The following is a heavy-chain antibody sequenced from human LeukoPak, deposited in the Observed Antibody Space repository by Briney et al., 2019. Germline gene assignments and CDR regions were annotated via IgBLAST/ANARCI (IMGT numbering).Heavy chain of an antibody. Sequence: SETLSLTCTVSGGSISSYYWSWIRQPPGKGLEWIGYIYYSGSTNYNPSLKSRVTISVDTSKNQFSLKLSSVTAADTAVYYCARGGYYYDSSGYFVYWGQGTLVTVSS. CDR1: GGSISSYY. J-gene: IGHJ4*02. V-gene: IGHV4-59*01. D-gene: IGHD3-22*01. CDR2: IYYSGST. CDR3: ARGGYYYDSSGYFVY.